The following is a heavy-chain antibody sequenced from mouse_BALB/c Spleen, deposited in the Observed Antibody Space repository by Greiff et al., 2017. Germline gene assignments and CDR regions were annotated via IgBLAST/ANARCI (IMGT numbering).Heavy chain of an antibody. CDR1: GFNIKDTY. J-gene: IGHJ2*01. D-gene: IGHD1-1*01. CDR2: IDPANGNS. CDR3: ARSYYGSTYFDY. V-gene: IGHV14-3*02. Sequence: EVQLQESGAELVKPGASVKLSCTASGFNIKDTYMYWVKQRPEQGLEWIGRIDPANGNSKYDPKFQGKATITADTSSNTAYLQLSSLTSEDTAVYYCARSYYGSTYFDYWGQGTTLTVSS.